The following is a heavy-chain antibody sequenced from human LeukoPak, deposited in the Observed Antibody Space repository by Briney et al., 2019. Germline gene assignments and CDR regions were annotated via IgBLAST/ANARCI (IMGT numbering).Heavy chain of an antibody. CDR1: GGSFSGYY. V-gene: IGHV4-34*01. Sequence: PSETLSLTCAVYGGSFSGYYWSWIRQPPGKGLEWIGEINHSGSTNYNPSLKSRVTISVDTSKNQFSLKLSSVTAADTAVYYCARRLYCSGRSCSDYWGQGTLVTVSS. CDR3: ARRLYCSGRSCSDY. J-gene: IGHJ4*02. D-gene: IGHD2-15*01. CDR2: INHSGST.